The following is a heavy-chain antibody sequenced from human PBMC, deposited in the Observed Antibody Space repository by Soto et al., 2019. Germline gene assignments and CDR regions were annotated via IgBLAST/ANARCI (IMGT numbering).Heavy chain of an antibody. CDR1: GFTFRNYA. Sequence: ATLSLSCSTSGFTFRNYAMHWVRQAPGQGLDYVSAIDTGGGTYYADSVKGRFSISRDNSKNTLYLQMSSLRPEDTAVYYCVNSLQCFTSGCNFDYWGQGTLVTVSS. CDR2: IDTGGGT. CDR3: VNSLQCFTSGCNFDY. D-gene: IGHD3-22*01. V-gene: IGHV3-64D*06. J-gene: IGHJ4*02.